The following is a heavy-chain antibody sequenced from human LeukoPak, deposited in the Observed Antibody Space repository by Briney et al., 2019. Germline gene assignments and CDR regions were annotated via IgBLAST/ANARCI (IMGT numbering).Heavy chain of an antibody. CDR2: INHSGYT. V-gene: IGHV4-34*01. D-gene: IGHD6-19*01. CDR1: GVPFSNYY. Sequence: SETLSLTCGASGVPFSNYYWSWVRQSPTQGLEWIGEINHSGYTNYNPYLKSRVTMSIDTSKNQFSLKLTSVTAADAGVYYCTRAVAGHPDWGQGTLATVSS. CDR3: TRAVAGHPD. J-gene: IGHJ4*02.